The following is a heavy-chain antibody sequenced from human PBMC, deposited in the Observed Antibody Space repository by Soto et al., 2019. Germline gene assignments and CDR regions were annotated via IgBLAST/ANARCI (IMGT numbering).Heavy chain of an antibody. D-gene: IGHD3-16*01. Sequence: SQTLSLTCAISGDSVSSNIAAWDWIRQSPSRGLEWLGRTYYRSKWYTDYAVSVRSRITINPDTSENQFTLQLISMTPEDTAVYYCARNRGGPRDSWGQGTLVTVSS. V-gene: IGHV6-1*01. CDR3: ARNRGGPRDS. CDR1: GDSVSSNIAA. J-gene: IGHJ4*02. CDR2: TYYRSKWYT.